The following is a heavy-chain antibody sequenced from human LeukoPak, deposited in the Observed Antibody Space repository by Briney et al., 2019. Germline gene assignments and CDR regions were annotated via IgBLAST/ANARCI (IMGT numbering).Heavy chain of an antibody. CDR1: GSSFTNNW. J-gene: IGHJ4*02. D-gene: IGHD3-10*01. CDR2: INPHDSTD. V-gene: IGHV5-51*01. Sequence: GESLKISCRGSGSSFTNNWIGWVRQMPGKGLEWMGIINPHDSTDVYSPSFRGPVTISADKSISTAFLQCRSLKASDTAIYYCARRVSGERRLDSWGQGTLVTVSS. CDR3: ARRVSGERRLDS.